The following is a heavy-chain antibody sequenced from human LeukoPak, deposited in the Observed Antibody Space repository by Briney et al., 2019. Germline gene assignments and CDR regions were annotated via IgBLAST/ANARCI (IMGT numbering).Heavy chain of an antibody. CDR3: ARHEGSSGYSSFDY. Sequence: GESLKISCQGSGYSFTYYWIGWVRQMPGKGLEWMGIIYPGDSDTKYSPSFQGQVTISADKSINTAYLQWSSLKASDTAMYYCARHEGSSGYSSFDYWGQGTLVTVSS. CDR1: GYSFTYYW. D-gene: IGHD3-22*01. V-gene: IGHV5-51*01. J-gene: IGHJ4*02. CDR2: IYPGDSDT.